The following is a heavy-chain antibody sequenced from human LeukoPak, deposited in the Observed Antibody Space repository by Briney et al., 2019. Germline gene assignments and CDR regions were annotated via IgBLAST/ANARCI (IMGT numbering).Heavy chain of an antibody. CDR3: ARADRFSGAFDI. CDR2: IYHSGST. J-gene: IGHJ3*02. Sequence: SETLSLTCTVSGGSISSGGYYWSWIRQPPGKGLEWIGYIYHSGSTYYNLSLKSRVTISVDRSKNQFSLKLSSVTAADTAVYYCARADRFSGAFDIWGQGTMVTVSS. V-gene: IGHV4-30-2*01. D-gene: IGHD1-14*01. CDR1: GGSISSGGYY.